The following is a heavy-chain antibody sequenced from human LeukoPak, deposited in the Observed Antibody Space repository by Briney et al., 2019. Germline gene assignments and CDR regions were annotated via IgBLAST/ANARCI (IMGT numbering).Heavy chain of an antibody. CDR2: IYYSGST. Sequence: PSETLSLTCTVSGGSISSYYWSWIRQPPGKGLEWIGYIYYSGSTNYNPSLKSRVTISVDTSKNQFSLKLSSVTAADTAVYYCASSPGHYYYGMDVWGQGTMVTVSS. CDR1: GGSISSYY. J-gene: IGHJ6*02. V-gene: IGHV4-59*01. CDR3: ASSPGHYYYGMDV.